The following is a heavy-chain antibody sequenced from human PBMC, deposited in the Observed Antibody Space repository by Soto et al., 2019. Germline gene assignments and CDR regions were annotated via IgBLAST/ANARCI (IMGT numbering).Heavy chain of an antibody. J-gene: IGHJ6*02. D-gene: IGHD6-13*01. Sequence: QVQLVQSGAEVKKPGSSVKVSCKASGGTFSSYAISWVRQAPGQGLEWMGGIIPIFGTANYAQKFQGRVTTTADESTCTAYMELSSLRSEDTAVYYCARESTVHEQQLLGPLHNYSMDVWGQGTTVTVSS. CDR1: GGTFSSYA. CDR3: ARESTVHEQQLLGPLHNYSMDV. V-gene: IGHV1-69*12. CDR2: IIPIFGTA.